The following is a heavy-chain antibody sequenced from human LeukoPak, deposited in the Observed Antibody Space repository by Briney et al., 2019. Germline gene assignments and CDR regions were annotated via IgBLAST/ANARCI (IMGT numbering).Heavy chain of an antibody. CDR1: GFTFSSYA. Sequence: GGSLRLSCAASGFTFSSYAMSWVRQAPGKGLEWVSAISGSGGSTYYADSVKGWFTISRDNSKNTLYLQMNSLRAEDTAVYYCAKSLGYYYDRSGHLFDYWGQGTLVTVSS. V-gene: IGHV3-23*01. D-gene: IGHD3-22*01. J-gene: IGHJ4*02. CDR3: AKSLGYYYDRSGHLFDY. CDR2: ISGSGGST.